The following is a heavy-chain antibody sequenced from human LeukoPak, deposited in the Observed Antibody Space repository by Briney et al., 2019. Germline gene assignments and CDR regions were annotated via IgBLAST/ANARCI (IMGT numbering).Heavy chain of an antibody. D-gene: IGHD2-15*01. CDR3: VRVKGSYFDY. Sequence: GGSLRLSCAASGFPLSSYSINWVRQAPGKGLEWASYISSSGSAIYYVDSVKGRFTVSRDNAKNSLFLQMNSPKAEDTAVYYCVRVKGSYFDYWGQGALVTVSS. V-gene: IGHV3-48*01. CDR1: GFPLSSYS. CDR2: ISSSGSAI. J-gene: IGHJ4*02.